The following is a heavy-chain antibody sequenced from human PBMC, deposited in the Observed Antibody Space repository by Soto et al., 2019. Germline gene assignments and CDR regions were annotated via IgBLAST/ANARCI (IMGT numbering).Heavy chain of an antibody. CDR2: LNPNSGNT. CDR3: SIRSVWYSWNCFVFDY. Sequence: ASVKVSCKASGYTFTSYDINWVRQATGQGLEGMGWLNPNSGNTGDAQKFQGRVTMTRNTSISTAYMELSSLRSEDTAVYYCSIRSVWYSWNCFVFDYWGQGTLVTVSS. V-gene: IGHV1-8*01. CDR1: GYTFTSYD. J-gene: IGHJ4*02. D-gene: IGHD1-7*01.